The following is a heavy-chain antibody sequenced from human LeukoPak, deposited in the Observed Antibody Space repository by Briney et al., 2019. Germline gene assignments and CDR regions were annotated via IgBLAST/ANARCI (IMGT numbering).Heavy chain of an antibody. V-gene: IGHV1-69*04. D-gene: IGHD5-18*01. J-gene: IGHJ4*02. Sequence: GSSVKVSCKASGGTFSSYAVSWVRQAPGQGLEWMGRIIPILGIANYAQKFQGRVTITADKSTSTAYMELSSLRSEDTAVYYCARVSHVDTAMLAFDYWGQGTLVTVSS. CDR1: GGTFSSYA. CDR3: ARVSHVDTAMLAFDY. CDR2: IIPILGIA.